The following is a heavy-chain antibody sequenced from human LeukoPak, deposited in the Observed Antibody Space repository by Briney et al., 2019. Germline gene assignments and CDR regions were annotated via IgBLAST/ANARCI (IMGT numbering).Heavy chain of an antibody. D-gene: IGHD2-21*01. V-gene: IGHV4-39*07. Sequence: SETLSLTCTVSGGSVSSTHYWGWIRQPPGKGLEWIGSIYYGGSTYYNASLRSRVTISVDTSKNQFSLSLSSVTAADTAVYYCARITFVVEGYGMDVWGQGTTVTVSS. CDR3: ARITFVVEGYGMDV. CDR2: IYYGGST. J-gene: IGHJ6*02. CDR1: GGSVSSTHY.